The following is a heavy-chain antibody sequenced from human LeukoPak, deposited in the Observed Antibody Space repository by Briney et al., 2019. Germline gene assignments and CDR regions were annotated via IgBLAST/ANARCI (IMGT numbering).Heavy chain of an antibody. D-gene: IGHD6-13*01. J-gene: IGHJ4*02. V-gene: IGHV3-21*01. CDR3: ARESAAATFDY. CDR2: ISSSSSYI. Sequence: GGSLGLSCAASGFTFSSYSMNWVRQAPGKGLEWVSSISSSSSYIYYADSVKGRFTISRDNAKNSLYLQMNSLRAEDTAAYYCARESAAATFDYWGQGTLVTVSS. CDR1: GFTFSSYS.